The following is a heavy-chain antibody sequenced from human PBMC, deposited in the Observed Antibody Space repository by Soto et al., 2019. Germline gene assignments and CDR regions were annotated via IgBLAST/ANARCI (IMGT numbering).Heavy chain of an antibody. J-gene: IGHJ4*02. CDR3: ARDDRYCSSTSCFRGFDY. V-gene: IGHV4-59*01. CDR1: GVSMSCYF. CDR2: IYYSGST. D-gene: IGHD2-2*01. Sequence: SETRSRTCPVSGVSMSCYFGSWLRHNPGKGLEWIGYIYYSGSTNYNPSLRSRVAISIDTSKNQFSLKLSSVTAADTAVYYCARDDRYCSSTSCFRGFDYWGQGTLVTVFS.